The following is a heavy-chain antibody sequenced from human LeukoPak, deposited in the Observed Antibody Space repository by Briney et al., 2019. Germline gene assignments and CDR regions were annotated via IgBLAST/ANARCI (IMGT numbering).Heavy chain of an antibody. D-gene: IGHD3-3*01. CDR1: GGSFSGYY. Sequence: SETLSLTCSGYGGSFSGYYWSWIRQPPGKGLEGIGSIYYSGSTYSRPSLKSRATISVDTSSNQFSLQLRSVTAADTAVYYWARDTKKTSYYYYIDVWGKETTVSVS. CDR3: ARDTKKTSYYYYIDV. CDR2: IYYSGST. V-gene: IGHV4-34*11. J-gene: IGHJ6*03.